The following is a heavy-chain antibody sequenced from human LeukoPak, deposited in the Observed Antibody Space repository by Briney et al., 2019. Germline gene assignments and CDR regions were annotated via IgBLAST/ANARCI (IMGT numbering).Heavy chain of an antibody. CDR3: ARECSSTSCSDAFDI. D-gene: IGHD2-2*01. V-gene: IGHV4-38-2*02. CDR1: GYSINSGYC. CDR2: IDHSGNT. J-gene: IGHJ3*02. Sequence: SETLSLTCAVSGYSINSGYCWGWIRQPPGKGLEWIGGIDHSGNTHYTPSLKSRVTMSVDTSKNQFSLKLSSVTAADTAVYYCARECSSTSCSDAFDIWGQGTMVTVSS.